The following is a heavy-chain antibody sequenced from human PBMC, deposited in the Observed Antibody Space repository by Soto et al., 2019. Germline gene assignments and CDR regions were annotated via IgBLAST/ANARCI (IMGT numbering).Heavy chain of an antibody. Sequence: QPGESLRLSCAASGFTFSSYGMHWVRQAPGKGLAWVAVISYDGSNKYYADSVKGRFTISRDNSKNTLYLQVNSLRAEDTAVDYWAKARGGPRNYGMNVWGQGTTVTVSS. V-gene: IGHV3-30*18. J-gene: IGHJ6*02. CDR2: ISYDGSNK. CDR3: AKARGGPRNYGMNV. D-gene: IGHD2-15*01. CDR1: GFTFSSYG.